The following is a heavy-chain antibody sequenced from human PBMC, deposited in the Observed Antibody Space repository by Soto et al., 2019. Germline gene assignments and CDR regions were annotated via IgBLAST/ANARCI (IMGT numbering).Heavy chain of an antibody. CDR3: TRRYNWNDYYFDP. CDR1: GGSIRVQSYY. Sequence: PSETLSLTCTVSGGSIRVQSYYWTWIRQTPGKGLEWVRSSYYSGTSYFNPALKGRVTISVDTSTNQFSLGLTSVTAADTAVYYCTRRYNWNDYYFDPWGQGTLVTVSS. J-gene: IGHJ5*02. CDR2: SYYSGTS. D-gene: IGHD1-20*01. V-gene: IGHV4-39*01.